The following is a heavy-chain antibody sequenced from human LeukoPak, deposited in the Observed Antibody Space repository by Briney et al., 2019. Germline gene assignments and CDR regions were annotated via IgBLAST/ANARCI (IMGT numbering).Heavy chain of an antibody. D-gene: IGHD2-2*01. Sequence: SETLSLTCTVSGGSISSGSYYWSWIRQPAGKGLEWIGRIYTSGSTNYNPSLKSRVTMSVDTSKNQFSLKLSSVTAADTAVYYCARDVSSTSYYDDDAFDIWGQGTMVTVSS. J-gene: IGHJ3*02. V-gene: IGHV4-61*02. CDR3: ARDVSSTSYYDDDAFDI. CDR1: GGSISSGSYY. CDR2: IYTSGST.